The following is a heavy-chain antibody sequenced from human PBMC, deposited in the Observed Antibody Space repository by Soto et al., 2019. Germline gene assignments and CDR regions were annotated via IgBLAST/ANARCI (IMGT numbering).Heavy chain of an antibody. V-gene: IGHV1-69*13. Sequence: SVKVSFKASGGTFSSYAISWVRQAPGQGLEWMGGIIPIFGTANYAQKFQGRVTITADESTSTAYMELSSLRSEDTAVYYCARAHFMWELRPWFDPWGQGTLVTVSS. CDR1: GGTFSSYA. CDR2: IIPIFGTA. CDR3: ARAHFMWELRPWFDP. J-gene: IGHJ5*02. D-gene: IGHD1-26*01.